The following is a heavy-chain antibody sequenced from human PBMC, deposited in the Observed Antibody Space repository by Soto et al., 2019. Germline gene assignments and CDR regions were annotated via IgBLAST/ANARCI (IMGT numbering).Heavy chain of an antibody. CDR1: GFTFSDYY. V-gene: IGHV3-11*01. D-gene: IGHD2-2*01. Sequence: QVQLVESGGGLVKPGGSLRLSCAASGFTFSDYYMSWIRQAPGKGLEWVSYISSSGSTIYYADSVKGRFTISRDNAENSLSLQMNSLRVEDSAVYYCARRIVVVPSIMGGFDYWGQGTLVTVSS. CDR2: ISSSGSTI. CDR3: ARRIVVVPSIMGGFDY. J-gene: IGHJ4*02.